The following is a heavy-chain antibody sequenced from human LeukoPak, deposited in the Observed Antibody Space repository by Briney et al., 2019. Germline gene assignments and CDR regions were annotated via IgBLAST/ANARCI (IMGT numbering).Heavy chain of an antibody. J-gene: IGHJ2*01. CDR3: ARLVDQARPFWYFDL. CDR1: GFTFSSYS. CDR2: ISSSSSTI. Sequence: GGSLRLSCAASGFTFSSYSTNWVRQAPGKGLEWVSYISSSSSTIYYADSVKGRFTISRDNAKNSLYLQMNSLRAEDTAVYYCARLVDQARPFWYFDLWGRGTLVTVSS. D-gene: IGHD6-6*01. V-gene: IGHV3-48*04.